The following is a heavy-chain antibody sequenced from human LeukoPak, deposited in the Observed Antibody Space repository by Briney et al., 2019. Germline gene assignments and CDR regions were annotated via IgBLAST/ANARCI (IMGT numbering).Heavy chain of an antibody. D-gene: IGHD3-16*01. CDR2: IYNSGST. CDR3: ARDRELGS. Sequence: SETLSLTCIVSGGSISIYYWNWIRQPPGKGLEWIGYIYNSGSTDYNPSLKRRVTISADTSQNQFSLKLTSVTAADTAVYYCARDRELGSWGQGILVTVSS. V-gene: IGHV4-59*01. J-gene: IGHJ5*02. CDR1: GGSISIYY.